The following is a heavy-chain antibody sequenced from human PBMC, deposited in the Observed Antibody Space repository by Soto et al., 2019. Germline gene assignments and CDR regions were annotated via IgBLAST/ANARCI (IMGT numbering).Heavy chain of an antibody. CDR3: ARVTAAAGTEWFDP. CDR1: GGSISSYY. D-gene: IGHD6-13*01. CDR2: IYYSGST. Sequence: SETLSLTCTVSGGSISSYYWSWIRQPPGKGLEWIGYIYYSGSTNYNPSLKSRVTISVDTSKNQFSPKLSSVTAADTAVYYCARVTAAAGTEWFDPWGQGTLVTVSS. V-gene: IGHV4-59*08. J-gene: IGHJ5*02.